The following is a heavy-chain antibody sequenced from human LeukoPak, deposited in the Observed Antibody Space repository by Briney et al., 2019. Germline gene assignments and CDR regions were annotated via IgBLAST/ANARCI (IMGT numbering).Heavy chain of an antibody. J-gene: IGHJ4*02. D-gene: IGHD2-15*01. CDR1: GYSFANYW. V-gene: IGHV5-10-1*01. Sequence: GESLRISCKCSGYSFANYWLSWVRQMPGKGLEWMGRIDPSDSYTDYSPSFQGHVTISADKSISTAYLQWNSLKASDTAVYYCARPDCSGGNCYLLTYWGQGSLVTVSS. CDR2: IDPSDSYT. CDR3: ARPDCSGGNCYLLTY.